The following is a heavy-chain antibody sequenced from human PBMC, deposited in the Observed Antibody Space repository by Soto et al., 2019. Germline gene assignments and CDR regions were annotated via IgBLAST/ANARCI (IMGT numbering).Heavy chain of an antibody. Sequence: XSVKVSCKASGVSFSSYAISWVRQAPGQGLEWMGGIIPIFGTANYAQKFQGRVTITADESTSTAYMELSSLRSEDTAVYYCAKDYYDSSGYYSDYWGQGTLVTASS. V-gene: IGHV1-69*13. J-gene: IGHJ4*02. D-gene: IGHD3-22*01. CDR3: AKDYYDSSGYYSDY. CDR2: IIPIFGTA. CDR1: GVSFSSYA.